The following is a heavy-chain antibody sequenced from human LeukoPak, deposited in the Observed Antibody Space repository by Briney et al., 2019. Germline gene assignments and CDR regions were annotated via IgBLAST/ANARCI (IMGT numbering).Heavy chain of an antibody. CDR2: VFYSGST. CDR3: ARSYDSTGYYGGIFDS. Sequence: SETLSLTCAVYGGSFSGYYWSWIRQPPGKGLEWIGYVFYSGSTNYNPSLNSRVTISLDTSKTQFSLKLRSVTAADTAVYYCARSYDSTGYYGGIFDSWGQGTLVTVAS. CDR1: GGSFSGYY. V-gene: IGHV4-59*08. D-gene: IGHD3-22*01. J-gene: IGHJ4*02.